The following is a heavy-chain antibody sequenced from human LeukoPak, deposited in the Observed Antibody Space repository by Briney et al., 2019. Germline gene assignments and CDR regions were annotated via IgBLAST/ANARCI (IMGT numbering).Heavy chain of an antibody. V-gene: IGHV1-18*01. CDR3: ARAGGYSGYDHDYYYYGMDV. Sequence: ASVKVSCKASGYTFTSYGISWLRQAPGQGLEWMGWISAYNGNTNYAQKLQGRVTMTTDTSTSTAYMELRSLRSDDTAVYYCARAGGYSGYDHDYYYYGMDVWGQGTTVTVSS. CDR1: GYTFTSYG. J-gene: IGHJ6*02. CDR2: ISAYNGNT. D-gene: IGHD5-12*01.